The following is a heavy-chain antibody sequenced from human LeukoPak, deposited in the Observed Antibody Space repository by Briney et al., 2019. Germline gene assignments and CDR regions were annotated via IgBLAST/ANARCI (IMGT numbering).Heavy chain of an antibody. J-gene: IGHJ1*01. V-gene: IGHV3-23*01. CDR3: AKCLLDYYDSSGPFQH. D-gene: IGHD3-22*01. CDR2: VSGSGGST. CDR1: GFTFRSYA. Sequence: PGGSLRLSCAASGFTFRSYAMSWVRQAPGKGLEWVSAVSGSGGSTYYADSVKGRFTISRDNSKNTLYLQMNSLRAEDTAVYYCAKCLLDYYDSSGPFQHWGQGTLVTVSS.